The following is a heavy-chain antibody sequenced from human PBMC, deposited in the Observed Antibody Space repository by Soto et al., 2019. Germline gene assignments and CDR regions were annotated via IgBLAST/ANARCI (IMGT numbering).Heavy chain of an antibody. CDR2: ISSRGTT. CDR1: GSSIITSSFY. Sequence: QMHLQESGPGLVRPSETLSLTCTVSGSSIITSSFYWAWVRQSPEKGLEWIASISSRGTTSSNPSLKSRVSRSVDTSKNQFPVTLSSGTATDTATYSCAGRNWNYFVYWGQGILVTVSS. J-gene: IGHJ4*02. CDR3: AGRNWNYFVY. V-gene: IGHV4-39*01. D-gene: IGHD1-20*01.